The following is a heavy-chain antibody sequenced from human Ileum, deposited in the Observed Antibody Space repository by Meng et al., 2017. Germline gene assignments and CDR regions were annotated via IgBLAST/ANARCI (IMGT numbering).Heavy chain of an antibody. J-gene: IGHJ4*02. CDR2: TFYRSKWND. V-gene: IGHV6-1*01. CDR3: ARGWYSSGFHS. CDR1: GGSVSSDSGA. D-gene: IGHD6-19*01. Sequence: QLQQSGPGLVKPSPTPSPTCAISGGSVSSDSGAWNWIRQSPSRGLEWLGRTFYRSKWNDDFAESVKSRITITTDTSKNQFSLQLNSVTPEDTAVYYCARGWYSSGFHSWGQGTLVTVSS.